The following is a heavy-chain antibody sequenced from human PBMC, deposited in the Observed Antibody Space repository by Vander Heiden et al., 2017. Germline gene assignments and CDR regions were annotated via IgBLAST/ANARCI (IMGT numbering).Heavy chain of an antibody. V-gene: IGHV3-49*03. J-gene: IGHJ6*02. CDR2: IRSKAYGGTT. CDR1: GFTFGDYA. Sequence: EVQLVESGGGLVQPGRSLRLSCTASGFTFGDYAMSWFRQAPGKGLGWVGFIRSKAYGGTTEYAASVKGRFTISRDDSKSIAYLQMNSLETEDTAVYYCTRGGTAGTGYYYYGMDVWGQGTTVTVSS. CDR3: TRGGTAGTGYYYYGMDV. D-gene: IGHD1-1*01.